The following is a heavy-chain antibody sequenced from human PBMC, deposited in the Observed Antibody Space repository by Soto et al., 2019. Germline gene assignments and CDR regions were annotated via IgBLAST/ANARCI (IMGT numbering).Heavy chain of an antibody. V-gene: IGHV4-4*02. CDR1: GGSIRSSNW. CDR2: IHHSGST. CDR3: ASDGQLLGAQYLQH. D-gene: IGHD2-2*01. J-gene: IGHJ1*01. Sequence: SETLSLTCAVSGGSIRSSNWWSWVRQPPGKGLEWIAEIHHSGSTNYNPSLKSRVIISVDKSKNQISLILSSVTAADTAVYYCASDGQLLGAQYLQHWGQGALVTVSS.